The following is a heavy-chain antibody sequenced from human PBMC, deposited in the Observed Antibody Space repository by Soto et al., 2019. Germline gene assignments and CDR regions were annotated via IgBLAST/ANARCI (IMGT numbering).Heavy chain of an antibody. V-gene: IGHV3-23*01. CDR1: GFTFGNNA. J-gene: IGHJ3*01. D-gene: IGHD5-18*01. CDR3: AKDRGYSYGWAKSDAFDV. Sequence: EVQLLESGGGLVQPGGSLRLSCAASGFTFGNNAMSWVRQAPGKGLEWVSSISGSGGNTYYAESVKGRFTISRDNSKNTLYVQINTLRAEDTAVYYCAKDRGYSYGWAKSDAFDVWGQGTLVTVSS. CDR2: ISGSGGNT.